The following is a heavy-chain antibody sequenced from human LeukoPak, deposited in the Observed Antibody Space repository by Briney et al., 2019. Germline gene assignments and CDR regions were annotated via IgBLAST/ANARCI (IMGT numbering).Heavy chain of an antibody. CDR3: ASGPVWFGELLSDY. Sequence: ASVKVSCKPSGYTFTGYYTHWLPQAPGQGLEWMGWINPNSGGTNYAQKFQGRVTMTRDTSISTAYMELSRLRSDDTAVYYCASGPVWFGELLSDYWGQGTLVTVSS. V-gene: IGHV1-2*02. CDR1: GYTFTGYY. CDR2: INPNSGGT. J-gene: IGHJ4*02. D-gene: IGHD3-10*01.